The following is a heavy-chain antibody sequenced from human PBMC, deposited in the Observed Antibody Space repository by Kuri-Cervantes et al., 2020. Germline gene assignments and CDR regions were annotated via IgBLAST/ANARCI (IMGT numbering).Heavy chain of an antibody. V-gene: IGHV4-30-2*01. CDR2: IYHSGST. CDR3: ARGRDVWFGELLTLFDY. Sequence: LRLSCAVSGGSISSGGYSWSWIRQPPGKGLEWIGYIYHSGSTYYNPSLKSRVTISVDRSKNQFSLKLSSVTAADTAVYYCARGRDVWFGELLTLFDYWGQGTLVTVSS. CDR1: GGSISSGGYS. D-gene: IGHD3-10*01. J-gene: IGHJ4*02.